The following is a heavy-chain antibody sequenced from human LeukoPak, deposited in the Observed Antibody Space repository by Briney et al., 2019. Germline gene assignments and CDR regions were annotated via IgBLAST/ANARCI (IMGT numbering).Heavy chain of an antibody. CDR1: GGSISSYY. D-gene: IGHD6-19*01. J-gene: IGHJ4*02. CDR3: ARGNSSGWYGGFDY. Sequence: PSETLSLTCTVSGGSISSYYWSWIRQPPGKGLEWIAYIYETGGTNYNPSLKSRVSISVDKSKKELSLHLNSVTAADTAVYYCARGNSSGWYGGFDYWGQGTLVTVSS. V-gene: IGHV4-59*01. CDR2: IYETGGT.